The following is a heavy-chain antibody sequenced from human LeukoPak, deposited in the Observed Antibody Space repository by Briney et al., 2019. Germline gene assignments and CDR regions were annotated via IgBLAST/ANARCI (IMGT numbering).Heavy chain of an antibody. CDR2: IYYSGSS. V-gene: IGHV4-31*03. D-gene: IGHD5-24*01. Sequence: SETLSLTCTVSGGSINNGGYYWSWIRQHPGKGLEWIGYIYYSGSSYYNPSLRSRVTISVDTSKNHFSLKLSSVTAADTAVYSCARNRDGYNSFDYWGQGTLVTVSS. CDR1: GGSINNGGYY. J-gene: IGHJ4*02. CDR3: ARNRDGYNSFDY.